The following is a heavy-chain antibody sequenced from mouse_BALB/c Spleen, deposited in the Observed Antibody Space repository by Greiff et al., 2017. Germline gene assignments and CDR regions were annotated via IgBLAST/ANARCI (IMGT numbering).Heavy chain of an antibody. CDR2: IWRGGST. D-gene: IGHD2-1*01. CDR3: ASIYYGNYDYFDY. CDR1: GFSLTSYG. J-gene: IGHJ2*01. Sequence: QVQLKQSGPSLVQPSRSLSITCTVSGFSLTSYGVHWVRQYPGKGLEWLGVIWRGGSTDYNAAFMSRLSITKDNSKSQVFFKMNSLQADDTAIYYCASIYYGNYDYFDYWGQGTTLTVSS. V-gene: IGHV2-5-1*01.